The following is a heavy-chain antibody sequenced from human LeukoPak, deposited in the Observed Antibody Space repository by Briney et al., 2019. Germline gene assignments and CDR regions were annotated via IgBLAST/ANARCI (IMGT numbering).Heavy chain of an antibody. CDR1: GFTVSSNS. CDR3: ARGGRSGSYRDY. Sequence: PGGSLRLSCTVSGFTVSSNSMSWVRQAPGKGLEWVSFIYSDNTHYSDSVKGRFTISRDNSKNTLYLQMNSLRAEDTAVYYCARGGRSGSYRDYWGQGTLVTVSS. J-gene: IGHJ4*02. CDR2: IYSDNT. D-gene: IGHD1-26*01. V-gene: IGHV3-53*01.